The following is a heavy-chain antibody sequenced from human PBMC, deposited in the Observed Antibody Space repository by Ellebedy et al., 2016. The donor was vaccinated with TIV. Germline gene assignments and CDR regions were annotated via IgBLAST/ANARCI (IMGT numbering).Heavy chain of an antibody. V-gene: IGHV4-31*03. Sequence: SETLSLXXTVSGGSISSGGYYWSWIRQHPGKGLEWIGYIYYSGSTYYNPSLKSRVTISVDTSKNQFSLKLSSVTAADTAVYYCARVTGRSWMANGMDVWGQGTTVTVSS. CDR3: ARVTGRSWMANGMDV. CDR2: IYYSGST. D-gene: IGHD6-13*01. J-gene: IGHJ6*02. CDR1: GGSISSGGYY.